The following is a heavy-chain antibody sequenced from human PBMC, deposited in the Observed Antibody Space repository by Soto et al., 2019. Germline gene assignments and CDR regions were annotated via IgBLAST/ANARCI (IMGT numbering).Heavy chain of an antibody. V-gene: IGHV3-15*01. Sequence: EGQLVESGGGLVKPGGALKLSCEGSGLTLSDASMSWGRQAPGRGGWWVGRIKTKSDGGATEYAAPVNGRVNRPRDGSKNTMYVEMNSLKPEDTGVYYCTPDRPSRLRKPRVWGPGTLVPVSS. CDR1: GLTLSDAS. D-gene: IGHD5-12*01. CDR2: IKTKSDGGAT. J-gene: IGHJ4*02. CDR3: TPDRPSRLRKPRV.